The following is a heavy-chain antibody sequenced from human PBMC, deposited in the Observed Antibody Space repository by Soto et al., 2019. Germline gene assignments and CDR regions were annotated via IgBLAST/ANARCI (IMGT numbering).Heavy chain of an antibody. D-gene: IGHD4-17*01. CDR2: ISGTGVGT. Sequence: EVQLLESGGGLVQPGGSLRLSCAASGFTFSSYAMSWVLQAPGNGLEWVSAISGTGVGTYYADSVKGRFTICRDNSKKTLYRQMNSRRAEDTAVYYCAKCMTTVTTFPFDIWGQGTMVTVSS. CDR3: AKCMTTVTTFPFDI. CDR1: GFTFSSYA. J-gene: IGHJ3*02. V-gene: IGHV3-23*01.